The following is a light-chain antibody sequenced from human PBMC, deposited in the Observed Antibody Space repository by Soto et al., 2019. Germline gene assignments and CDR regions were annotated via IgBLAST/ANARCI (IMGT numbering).Light chain of an antibody. Sequence: EIVMTQSPATLSLSPGDRATLSCRASQSVRSHLAWFQQKPGQPPRLLIFGESTRATGVPARFSGSGSGTEFTLIISSLQSEDLAVYYCQQYNNWPLTFGGGTKVDIK. CDR3: QQYNNWPLT. CDR1: QSVRSH. J-gene: IGKJ4*01. CDR2: GES. V-gene: IGKV3-15*01.